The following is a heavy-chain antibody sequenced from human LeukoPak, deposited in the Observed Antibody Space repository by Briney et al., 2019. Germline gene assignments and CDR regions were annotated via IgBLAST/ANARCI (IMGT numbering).Heavy chain of an antibody. D-gene: IGHD2-2*02. J-gene: IGHJ6*03. CDR2: ISGSGGNT. Sequence: GGSLRLSCAASGFTFNNYAMSWVRQAPGKGLEWISEISGSGGNTYYADSVKGRFTISRDNAKNSLYLQMNSLRAEDTAVYYCARENEVVPAAIRPSSAYYYYYMDVWGKGTTVTVSS. CDR3: ARENEVVPAAIRPSSAYYYYYMDV. CDR1: GFTFNNYA. V-gene: IGHV3-23*01.